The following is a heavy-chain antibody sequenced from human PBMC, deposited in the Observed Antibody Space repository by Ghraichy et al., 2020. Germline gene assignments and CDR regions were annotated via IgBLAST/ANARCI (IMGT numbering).Heavy chain of an antibody. D-gene: IGHD3-22*01. V-gene: IGHV3-48*01. CDR2: ISSSSSTI. Sequence: GSLRLSCAASGFTFSSYSMNWVRQAPGKGLEWVSYISSSSSTIYYADSVKGRFTISRDNAKNSLYLQMNSLRAEDTAVYYCARDRWYYYDSSGYPYYFDYWGQGTLVTVSS. CDR3: ARDRWYYYDSSGYPYYFDY. CDR1: GFTFSSYS. J-gene: IGHJ4*02.